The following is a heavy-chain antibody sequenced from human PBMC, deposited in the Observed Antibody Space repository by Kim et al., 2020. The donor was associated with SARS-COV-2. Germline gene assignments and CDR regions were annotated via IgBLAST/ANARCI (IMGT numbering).Heavy chain of an antibody. Sequence: SETLSLTCAVYGGSFSGYYWSWIRQPPGKGLEWIGEINHSGSTNYNPSLKSRVTISVDTSKNQFSLKLSSVTAADTAVYYCARSGVPVPYFDYWGQGTLVTVSS. V-gene: IGHV4-34*01. J-gene: IGHJ4*02. CDR2: INHSGST. CDR3: ARSGVPVPYFDY. CDR1: GGSFSGYY. D-gene: IGHD3-10*01.